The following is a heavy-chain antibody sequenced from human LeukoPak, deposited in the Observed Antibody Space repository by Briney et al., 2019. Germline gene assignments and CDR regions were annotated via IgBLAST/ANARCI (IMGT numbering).Heavy chain of an antibody. D-gene: IGHD3-10*01. Sequence: GGSLRLSCAASGFTFSDYYMSWIRQAPGKGLEWVSYISSSSSYTNYADSVKDRFTISRDNAKNSLYLQMNSLRAEDTAVYYCARGWRKFGELFNYYYYYGMDVWGKGTTVTVSS. CDR1: GFTFSDYY. J-gene: IGHJ6*04. CDR2: ISSSSSYT. CDR3: ARGWRKFGELFNYYYYYGMDV. V-gene: IGHV3-11*06.